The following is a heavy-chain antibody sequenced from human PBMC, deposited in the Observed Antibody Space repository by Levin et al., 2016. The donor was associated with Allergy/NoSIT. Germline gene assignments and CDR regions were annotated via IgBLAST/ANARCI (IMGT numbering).Heavy chain of an antibody. D-gene: IGHD5-18*01. V-gene: IGHV1-69*04. CDR2: IIPILGIA. Sequence: WVRQAPGQGLEWMGRIIPILGIANYAQKFQGRVTITADKSTSTAYMELSSLRSEDTAVYYCAVERNTAMVKDYDYWGQGTLVTVSS. CDR3: AVERNTAMVKDYDY. J-gene: IGHJ4*02.